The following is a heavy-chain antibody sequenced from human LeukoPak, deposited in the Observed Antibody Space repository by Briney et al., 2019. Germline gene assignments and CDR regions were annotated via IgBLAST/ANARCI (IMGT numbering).Heavy chain of an antibody. CDR3: ASTTLYYDFWSGYYY. J-gene: IGHJ4*02. V-gene: IGHV3-30*03. D-gene: IGHD3-3*01. CDR1: GFTFNTYG. Sequence: SGGSLRLSCAVSGFTFNTYGIHWVRQTPNKGLEWVALISYDGTNKYYADSVKGRFTISRDNSKNTLYLQMNSLRAEDTAVYYCASTTLYYDFWSGYYYWGQGTLVTVSS. CDR2: ISYDGTNK.